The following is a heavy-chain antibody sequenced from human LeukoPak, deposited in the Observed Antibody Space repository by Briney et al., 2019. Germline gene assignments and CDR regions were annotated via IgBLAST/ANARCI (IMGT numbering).Heavy chain of an antibody. CDR3: ARDSAHYDILTGYYLYYFNY. D-gene: IGHD3-9*01. V-gene: IGHV4-59*01. CDR1: GGSISSYY. J-gene: IGHJ4*02. Sequence: PSETLSLTCTVSGGSISSYYWSWIRQPPGKGREWIGYIYYSGSTNYNPSLKSRVTISVDTSKNQFSLKLTSVTAADTAVYYCARDSAHYDILTGYYLYYFNYWGQGTLVTVSS. CDR2: IYYSGST.